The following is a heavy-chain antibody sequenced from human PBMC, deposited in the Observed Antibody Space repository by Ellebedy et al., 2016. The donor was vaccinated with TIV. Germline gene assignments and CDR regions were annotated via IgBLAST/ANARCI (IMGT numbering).Heavy chain of an antibody. V-gene: IGHV3-23*01. CDR3: ARALMPGYSYGKIDY. D-gene: IGHD5-18*01. CDR1: GFTFSSYA. Sequence: PGGSLRLSCAASGFTFSSYAVNWVRQAPGKGLEWVSSITGSGGSTYYADSVKGRFTISRDNSKNTLYLQINSISAEDTAVYYCARALMPGYSYGKIDYWGQGTQVTVSS. J-gene: IGHJ4*02. CDR2: ITGSGGST.